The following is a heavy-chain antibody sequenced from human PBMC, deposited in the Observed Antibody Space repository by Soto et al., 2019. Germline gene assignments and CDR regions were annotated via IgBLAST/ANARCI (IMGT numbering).Heavy chain of an antibody. J-gene: IGHJ3*02. CDR1: GGSFSGYY. CDR2: INHSGST. CDR3: AKDRMNHNSVWDPFDI. D-gene: IGHD2-15*01. Sequence: SEILSLTCAVYGGSFSGYYWSWIRQPPEKGLEWIGEINHSGSTNYNPSLKSRVTISVDTSKNQFSLKLSSVTAADTAVYYCAKDRMNHNSVWDPFDIWGQGTMVTVSS. V-gene: IGHV4-34*01.